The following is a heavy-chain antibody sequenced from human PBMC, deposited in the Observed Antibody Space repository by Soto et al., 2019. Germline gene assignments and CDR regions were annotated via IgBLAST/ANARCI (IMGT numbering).Heavy chain of an antibody. CDR1: GGSISSYY. J-gene: IGHJ4*02. CDR3: ARGRVLLWFGESAFDY. D-gene: IGHD3-10*01. Sequence: NSSETLSLTCTVSGGSISSYYWSWIRQPAGKGLEWIGRIYTSGSTNYNPSLKSRVTMSVDTSKNQFSLKLSSVTAADTAVYYCARGRVLLWFGESAFDYWGQGTLVTVSS. CDR2: IYTSGST. V-gene: IGHV4-4*07.